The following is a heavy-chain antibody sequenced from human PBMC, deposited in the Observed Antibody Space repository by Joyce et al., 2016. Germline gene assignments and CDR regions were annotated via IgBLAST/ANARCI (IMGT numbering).Heavy chain of an antibody. Sequence: QVQLVQSGAEVKKPGASVKVSCKSSGYTFTSYDFNWVRQATGQGLEWMGRMKPNSGETVLTERFQGRVTLTRDTSITTDYMELSSLRSEDTAVYYCARDVGDAVAVRNWGQGTLITVSS. CDR3: ARDVGDAVAVRN. J-gene: IGHJ4*02. V-gene: IGHV1-8*01. CDR1: GYTFTSYD. CDR2: MKPNSGET. D-gene: IGHD6-19*01.